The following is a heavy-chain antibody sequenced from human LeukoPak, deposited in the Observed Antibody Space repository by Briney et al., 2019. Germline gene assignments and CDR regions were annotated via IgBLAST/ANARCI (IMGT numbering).Heavy chain of an antibody. J-gene: IGHJ3*02. CDR2: IRKKGYGGTT. D-gene: IGHD3-3*01. V-gene: IGHV3-49*04. Sequence: GGSLRLSXTVSGFNFDDYVMSWVRQTPGKGLEWVGFIRKKGYGGTTEYAASVEGRFTISRDDSKGIAYLQMNSLKTEDTAVYYCARAEYDFWSGYYPLGGFDMWGQGTVVTVSS. CDR1: GFNFDDYV. CDR3: ARAEYDFWSGYYPLGGFDM.